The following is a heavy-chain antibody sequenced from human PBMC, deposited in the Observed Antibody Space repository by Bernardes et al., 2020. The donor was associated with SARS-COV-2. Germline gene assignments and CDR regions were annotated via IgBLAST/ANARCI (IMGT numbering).Heavy chain of an antibody. J-gene: IGHJ4*02. D-gene: IGHD3-9*01. CDR2: ISGSGGST. CDR1: GFTFSSYA. CDR3: AKGGVLRYFDWLSDYFDY. V-gene: IGHV3-23*01. Sequence: GGSLRLSCAASGFTFSSYAMSWVRQAPGKGLEWVSAISGSGGSTYYADSVKGRFTISRDNSKNTLYLQMNSLRAEDTAVYYCAKGGVLRYFDWLSDYFDYWGQGTLVTVSS.